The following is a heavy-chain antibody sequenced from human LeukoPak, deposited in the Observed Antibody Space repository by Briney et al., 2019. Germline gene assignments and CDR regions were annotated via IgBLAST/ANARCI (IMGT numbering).Heavy chain of an antibody. CDR1: GGSISSYY. CDR3: AAAPPRGYFDL. Sequence: SETLSLTCTVSGGSISSYYWSWIRQPPGKGLEWIGYIYYSGSTNYNPSLKSRVTISVDTSKNQFSLKLSSVTAADTAVYYCAAAPPRGYFDLWGPGTLVTVSS. J-gene: IGHJ2*01. CDR2: IYYSGST. V-gene: IGHV4-59*01.